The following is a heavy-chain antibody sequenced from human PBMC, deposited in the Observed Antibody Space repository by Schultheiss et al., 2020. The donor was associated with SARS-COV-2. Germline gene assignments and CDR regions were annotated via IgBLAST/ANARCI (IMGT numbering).Heavy chain of an antibody. D-gene: IGHD5-18*01. J-gene: IGHJ6*02. CDR1: GFTVSSNY. Sequence: GGSLRLSCVVSGFTVSSNYMSWVRQAPGKGLEWVSVIYSGGSTYYADSVKGRFTISRDNSKNTLYLQMNSLRAEDTAVYYCARDGGSYGGPHHGMDVWGQGTTVTVSS. CDR3: ARDGGSYGGPHHGMDV. CDR2: IYSGGST. V-gene: IGHV3-53*01.